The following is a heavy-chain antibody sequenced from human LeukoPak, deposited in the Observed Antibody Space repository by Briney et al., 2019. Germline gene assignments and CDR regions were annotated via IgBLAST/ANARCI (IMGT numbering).Heavy chain of an antibody. CDR2: ISSSSGAI. J-gene: IGHJ4*02. Sequence: PPGGSLRLSCAASGFTFSSYGMTWVRQAPGKGLEWVSYISSSSGAIYYADSVKGRFTISRDNAKNSLSLQMNSLRGEDTAVYYCATVPGGDCSAWGQGTLVTVSS. CDR3: ATVPGGDCSA. V-gene: IGHV3-48*01. D-gene: IGHD2-21*02. CDR1: GFTFSSYG.